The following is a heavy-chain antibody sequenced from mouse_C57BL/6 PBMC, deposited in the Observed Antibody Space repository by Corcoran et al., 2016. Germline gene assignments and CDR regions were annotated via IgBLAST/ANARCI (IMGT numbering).Heavy chain of an antibody. CDR2: INPNNGGT. Sequence: EVQLQQSGPELVKPGASVKISCKASGYTFTDYYMNWVKQSHGKSLEWIGDINPNNGGTSYNQKFKGKATLTVDKSSSTAYMELRSLTSEDSAVYYCASYGNYCFDYWGQGTTLTVSS. V-gene: IGHV1-26*01. J-gene: IGHJ2*01. CDR3: ASYGNYCFDY. CDR1: GYTFTDYY. D-gene: IGHD2-1*01.